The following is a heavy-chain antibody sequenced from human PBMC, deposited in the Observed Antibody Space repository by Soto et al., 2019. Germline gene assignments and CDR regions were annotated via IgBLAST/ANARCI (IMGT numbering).Heavy chain of an antibody. CDR3: AKAEGYCSSTSCYTLGMDV. V-gene: IGHV3-30*18. J-gene: IGHJ6*02. CDR1: GFTFSSYG. CDR2: ISYDGSNK. D-gene: IGHD2-2*02. Sequence: LRLSCAASGFTFSSYGMHWVRQAPGKGLEWVAVISYDGSNKYYADSVKGRFTISRDNSKNTLYLQMNSLRAEDTAVYYCAKAEGYCSSTSCYTLGMDVWGQGTTVTVSS.